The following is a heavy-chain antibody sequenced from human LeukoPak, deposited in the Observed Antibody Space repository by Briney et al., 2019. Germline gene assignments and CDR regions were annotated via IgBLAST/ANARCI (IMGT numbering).Heavy chain of an antibody. CDR1: GFTFSSFG. Sequence: GRSLRLSCAASGFTFSSFGMNWVRQAPGKGLEWVAVIWSDGSHKYYVDSVKGRFTISRDNSRNTLYLQMSSLRAEDTAVCYCARGPDCSAGTCYFDYWGQGTLVTVSS. V-gene: IGHV3-33*01. D-gene: IGHD2-15*01. CDR3: ARGPDCSAGTCYFDY. J-gene: IGHJ4*02. CDR2: IWSDGSHK.